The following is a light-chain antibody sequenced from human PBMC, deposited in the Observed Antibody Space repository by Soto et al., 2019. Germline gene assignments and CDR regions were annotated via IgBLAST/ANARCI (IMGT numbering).Light chain of an antibody. CDR2: GVG. Sequence: QSALTQPRSVSGSPGQSVTISCTGTSSDVGDYDYVSWYQQHPGRAPKLLIYGVGKRPSGVPDRFSGSKSGNTASLTISGLQAEDEADYYCCSYAGSFTLVFGGGTKVTVL. J-gene: IGLJ2*01. CDR1: SSDVGDYDY. V-gene: IGLV2-11*01. CDR3: CSYAGSFTLV.